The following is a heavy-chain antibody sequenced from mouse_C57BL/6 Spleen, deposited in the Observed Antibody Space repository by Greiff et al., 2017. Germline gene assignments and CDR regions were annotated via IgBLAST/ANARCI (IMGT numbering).Heavy chain of an antibody. Sequence: EVQGVESGPELVKPGASVKISCKASGYSFTDYNMNWVKQSYGKSLQWIGVINPNYGTTSYNQKVKGKATLTVDQSSSTAYMKLNSLTSEDSAVDYCARGRDYGDYWGQGTTLTVSS. CDR3: ARGRDYGDY. J-gene: IGHJ2*01. D-gene: IGHD2-4*01. CDR1: GYSFTDYN. V-gene: IGHV1-39*01. CDR2: INPNYGTT.